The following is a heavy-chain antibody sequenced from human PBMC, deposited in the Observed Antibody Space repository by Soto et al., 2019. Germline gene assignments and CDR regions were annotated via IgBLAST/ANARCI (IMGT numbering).Heavy chain of an antibody. CDR2: ISGSGGST. CDR3: AKATIGVRGVEYFDY. J-gene: IGHJ4*02. D-gene: IGHD3-10*01. V-gene: IGHV3-23*01. CDR1: GFTFSSYA. Sequence: EVQLLESGGGLVQPGGSLRLSCAASGFTFSSYAMSWVRQAPGKGLEWVSAISGSGGSTYYADSVKGRFTISRDNSKNTLYLQMNSLRAEDTDVYYCAKATIGVRGVEYFDYWGQGTLVTVSS.